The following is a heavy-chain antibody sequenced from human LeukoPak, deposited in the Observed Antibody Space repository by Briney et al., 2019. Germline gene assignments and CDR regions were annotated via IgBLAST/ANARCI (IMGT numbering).Heavy chain of an antibody. CDR1: GFTFSSYA. V-gene: IGHV3-23*01. D-gene: IGHD3-10*01. CDR2: ISGSGGST. CDR3: AKPLGTMVRGVIIFRRPTPYYFDY. J-gene: IGHJ4*02. Sequence: PGGSLRLSCAASGFTFSSYAMSWVRQAPGKGLEWVSAISGSGGSTYYADSVKGRFTISRDNSKNTLYLQMNSLRAEDTAVYYCAKPLGTMVRGVIIFRRPTPYYFDYWGQGTLVTVSS.